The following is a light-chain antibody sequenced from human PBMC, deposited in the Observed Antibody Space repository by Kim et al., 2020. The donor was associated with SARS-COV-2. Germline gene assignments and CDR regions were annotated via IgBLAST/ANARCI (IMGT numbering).Light chain of an antibody. Sequence: DIQMTQSPSTLSASVGDRVTITCRASQSISSWLAWYQQIPGKAPKLLIYKASSLESGVPSRFSGSGSGTEFTLTISSLQPDDFATYYCHQYNTYSRAFGQGTKVDIK. J-gene: IGKJ1*01. CDR2: KAS. V-gene: IGKV1-5*03. CDR3: HQYNTYSRA. CDR1: QSISSW.